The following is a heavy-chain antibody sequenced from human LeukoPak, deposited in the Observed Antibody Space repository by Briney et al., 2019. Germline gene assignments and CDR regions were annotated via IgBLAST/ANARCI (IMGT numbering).Heavy chain of an antibody. V-gene: IGHV4-59*01. CDR3: ARRDRGGTDY. CDR2: IYDSGST. Sequence: SETLSLTCTVSGGSIGSYYWSWIRQPPGKGLEWIGYIYDSGSTNYNPSLKSRVTISVDTSKNQFSLKLSSVTAADTAVYYCARRDRGGTDYWGQGTLVTVSS. D-gene: IGHD4-23*01. J-gene: IGHJ4*02. CDR1: GGSIGSYY.